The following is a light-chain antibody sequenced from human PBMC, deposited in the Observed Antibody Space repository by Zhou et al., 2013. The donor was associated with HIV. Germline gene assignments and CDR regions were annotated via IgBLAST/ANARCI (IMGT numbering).Light chain of an antibody. Sequence: VVTQSPLSLPVTLGQPASISCRSSQSLLHSDGNTYLNWFHQRPGRSPRRLVYKVSNRDSGVPARFSGSGSGTDFTLTISSVEAEDVGIYYCMQGTHWPPVSFGQGTRLEIK. CDR1: QSLLHSDGNTY. V-gene: IGKV2-30*02. CDR2: KVS. CDR3: MQGTHWPPVS. J-gene: IGKJ5*01.